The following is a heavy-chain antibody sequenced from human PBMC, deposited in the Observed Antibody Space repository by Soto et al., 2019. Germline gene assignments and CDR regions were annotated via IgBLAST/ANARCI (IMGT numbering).Heavy chain of an antibody. CDR2: TYYRSKWYN. V-gene: IGHV6-1*01. J-gene: IGHJ3*02. D-gene: IGHD2-21*02. Sequence: SQTLSLTCTISGDSVSSNSAAWNWIRQSPSRGLEWLGRTYYRSKWYNDYAVSVKSRITINPDTSKNQFSLQLNSVTPEDTAVYYCARGRHIVVVTAIPGDDAFDIWGQGTMVTVSS. CDR1: GDSVSSNSAA. CDR3: ARGRHIVVVTAIPGDDAFDI.